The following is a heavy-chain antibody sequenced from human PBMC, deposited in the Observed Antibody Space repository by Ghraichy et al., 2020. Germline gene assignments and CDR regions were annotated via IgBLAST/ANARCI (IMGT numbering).Heavy chain of an antibody. CDR3: APGPRRSLGPHSLYYDFWSGETDFNWFDP. J-gene: IGHJ5*02. CDR1: GFSLSTSGVG. D-gene: IGHD3-3*01. V-gene: IGHV2-5*02. Sequence: SGPTLVKPTQTLTLTCTFSGFSLSTSGVGVGWIRQPPGKALEWLALIYWDDDKRYSPSLKSRLTITKDTSKNQVVLTMTNMDTVDTATYYCAPGPRRSLGPHSLYYDFWSGETDFNWFDPWGQGTLVTVSS. CDR2: IYWDDDK.